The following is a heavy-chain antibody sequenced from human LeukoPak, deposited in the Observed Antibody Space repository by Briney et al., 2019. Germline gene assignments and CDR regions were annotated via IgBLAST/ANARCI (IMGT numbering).Heavy chain of an antibody. Sequence: GGSLRLSCAASGFTFSSNAMSWVRQAPGKGLEWVSSIGFTGATTYYADSVQGRFTISRDNFKNTLYLQMNSLRAEDTALYYCAKIYCITTSCYAIDYWGQGTLVTVSS. CDR3: AKIYCITTSCYAIDY. CDR1: GFTFSSNA. V-gene: IGHV3-23*01. D-gene: IGHD2-2*01. J-gene: IGHJ4*02. CDR2: IGFTGATT.